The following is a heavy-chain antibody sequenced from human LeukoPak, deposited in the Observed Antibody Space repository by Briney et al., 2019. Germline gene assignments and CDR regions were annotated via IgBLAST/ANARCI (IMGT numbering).Heavy chain of an antibody. CDR2: ISYDGSNK. V-gene: IGHV3-30*03. D-gene: IGHD1-26*01. CDR3: AREGGGSYHY. J-gene: IGHJ4*02. CDR1: GFTFSSYG. Sequence: GSLRLSCAASGFTFSSYGMHWVRQDPGKGLEWEAVISYDGSNKYYADSVKGRFTISRHNSKNTLYLQMNSLRAEDTAVYYCAREGGGSYHYWGQGTLVTVSS.